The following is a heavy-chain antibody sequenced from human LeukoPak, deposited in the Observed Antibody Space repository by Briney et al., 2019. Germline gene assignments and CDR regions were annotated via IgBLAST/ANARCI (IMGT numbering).Heavy chain of an antibody. CDR1: GGSISTYC. D-gene: IGHD3-10*01. CDR2: IYYSGGT. CDR3: ASAYYYGSGRDLSNDAFDI. Sequence: SETLSLTCTVSGGSISTYCWNWIRQPPGKGLEWIGNIYYSGGTNYNPSLKSRVTISVDTSKNQFSLKLSSVTAADTAVYYCASAYYYGSGRDLSNDAFDIWGQGTMVTVSS. V-gene: IGHV4-59*01. J-gene: IGHJ3*02.